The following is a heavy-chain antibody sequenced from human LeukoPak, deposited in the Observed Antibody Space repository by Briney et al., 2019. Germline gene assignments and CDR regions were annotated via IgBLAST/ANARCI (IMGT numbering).Heavy chain of an antibody. V-gene: IGHV3-23*01. CDR3: AKTSRPFYDILTGLPYFDF. J-gene: IGHJ4*02. D-gene: IGHD3-9*01. Sequence: GSLRLSCAASGFTFVNYAMNWVRQAPGKGLEWVSAISGYGGSTHYADSVKGRFTISRDNSKNTLFLQVNSLRDEDTAVYYCAKTSRPFYDILTGLPYFDFWGQGTLVTVSS. CDR1: GFTFVNYA. CDR2: ISGYGGST.